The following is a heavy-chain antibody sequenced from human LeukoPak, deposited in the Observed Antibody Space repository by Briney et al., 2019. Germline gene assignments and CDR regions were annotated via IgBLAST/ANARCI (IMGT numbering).Heavy chain of an antibody. Sequence: GGSLRLSCAASGFTFSGSAMHWVRQASGKGLEWVGRIRSKANSYATAYAASVKGRFTISRDDSKNTAYLQMNSLKTEDTAVYYCTSSPRVDTATIPYYWGQGTPVTVSS. CDR1: GFTFSGSA. CDR2: IRSKANSYAT. J-gene: IGHJ4*02. V-gene: IGHV3-73*01. D-gene: IGHD5-18*01. CDR3: TSSPRVDTATIPYY.